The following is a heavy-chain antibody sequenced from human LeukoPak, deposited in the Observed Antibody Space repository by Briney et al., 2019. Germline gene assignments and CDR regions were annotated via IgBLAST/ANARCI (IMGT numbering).Heavy chain of an antibody. CDR1: GFTFSSYE. Sequence: GGSLRLSCAASGFTFSSYEMNWVRQAPGKGLEWVSYISSSGSTIYDADSVKGRFTISRDNAKNSLYLQMNSLRVEDAAVYYCARSYTGSPRNWFDSWGQGTLVTVSS. J-gene: IGHJ5*01. D-gene: IGHD1-26*01. CDR3: ARSYTGSPRNWFDS. CDR2: ISSSGSTI. V-gene: IGHV3-48*03.